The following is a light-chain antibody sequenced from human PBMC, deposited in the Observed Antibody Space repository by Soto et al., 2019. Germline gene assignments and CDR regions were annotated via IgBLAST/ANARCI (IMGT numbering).Light chain of an antibody. CDR2: DTF. Sequence: EIGVTQSPATLSLSPEERATLSCRASQSVSNYLAWYQQKPGQAPRLLIYDTFTRATGIPARFSGSGSGTDFTLTISSLEPEDFVVYYCQQRSSWPRTFGQGTKVEIK. CDR3: QQRSSWPRT. V-gene: IGKV3-11*01. J-gene: IGKJ1*01. CDR1: QSVSNY.